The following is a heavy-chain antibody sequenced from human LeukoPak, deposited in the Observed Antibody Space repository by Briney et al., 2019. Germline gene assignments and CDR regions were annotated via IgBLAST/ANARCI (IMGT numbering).Heavy chain of an antibody. J-gene: IGHJ4*02. CDR1: GGSISSSSCY. D-gene: IGHD6-19*01. V-gene: IGHV4-39*07. Sequence: SETLSLTCTVSGGSISSSSCYWGWIRQPPGKGLEWIGSIYYSGSTYYNPSLKSRVTISVDTSKNQFSLKLSSVTAADTAVYYCARRDSSGLVDYWGQGTLVTVSS. CDR3: ARRDSSGLVDY. CDR2: IYYSGST.